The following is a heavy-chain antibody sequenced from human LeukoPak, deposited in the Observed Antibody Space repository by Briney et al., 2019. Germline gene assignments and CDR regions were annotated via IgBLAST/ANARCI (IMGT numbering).Heavy chain of an antibody. CDR2: IKQDGSEK. Sequence: GGSLRLSCAASGFTFSSYWMSWVRQAPGKGLEWVANIKQDGSEKYYVDSVKGRFTISRDNAKNSLYLQMNSLRAEDTAVYYCARARGYSYGLYYFDYWGQGTLVTVSS. CDR1: GFTFSSYW. CDR3: ARARGYSYGLYYFDY. J-gene: IGHJ4*02. V-gene: IGHV3-7*01. D-gene: IGHD5-18*01.